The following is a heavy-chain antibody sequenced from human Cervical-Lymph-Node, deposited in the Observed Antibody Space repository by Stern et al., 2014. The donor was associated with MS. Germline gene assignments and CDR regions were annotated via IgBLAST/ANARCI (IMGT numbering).Heavy chain of an antibody. CDR3: AAEPMYYSDSVGAFDI. J-gene: IGHJ3*02. CDR1: GFTFTSSA. CDR2: IVVGSGNT. D-gene: IGHD3-22*01. V-gene: IGHV1-58*01. Sequence: QLVRSGPEVKKPGTSGTVSCKASGFTFTSSAVQWVRQARGQRLEWIGWIVVGSGNTNYAQKFQERVTITRDMSTSTAYMELSSLRSEDTAVYYCAAEPMYYSDSVGAFDIWGQGTIVTVSS.